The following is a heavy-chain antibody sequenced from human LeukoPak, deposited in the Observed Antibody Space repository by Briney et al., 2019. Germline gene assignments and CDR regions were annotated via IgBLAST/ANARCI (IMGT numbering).Heavy chain of an antibody. Sequence: ASVKVSCKASGYTFTSHGISWVRQAPGQGLEWMGWISAYNGDTKYAQKTQGRVTMTTDASTSTAYMELRSVRSDDTAMYYCARDPSNTSGFYAYLDSWGQGTLVTVSS. CDR2: ISAYNGDT. J-gene: IGHJ4*02. CDR3: ARDPSNTSGFYAYLDS. CDR1: GYTFTSHG. V-gene: IGHV1-18*01. D-gene: IGHD6-19*01.